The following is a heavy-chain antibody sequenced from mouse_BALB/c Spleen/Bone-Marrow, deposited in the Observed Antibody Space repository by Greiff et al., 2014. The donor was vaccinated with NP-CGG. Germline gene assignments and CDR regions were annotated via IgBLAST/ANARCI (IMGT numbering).Heavy chain of an antibody. V-gene: IGHV2-9*02. CDR3: ARGSYYEGAMDY. CDR1: GFSLTSYG. CDR2: IWAGGST. Sequence: VKLQESGPGLVAPSQSLSITCTVSGFSLTSYGVHWVRQPPGKVLEWLGVIWAGGSTNYNSAIMSRLSISKDNSKSQVFLKMNSLQTDDTAMYYCARGSYYEGAMDYWGQGTSVTVSS. J-gene: IGHJ4*01. D-gene: IGHD1-1*01.